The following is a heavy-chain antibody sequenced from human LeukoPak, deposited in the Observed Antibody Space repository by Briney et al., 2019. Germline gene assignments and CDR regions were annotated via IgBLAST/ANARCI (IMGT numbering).Heavy chain of an antibody. V-gene: IGHV4-4*07. Sequence: SETLSLTCSVSGGSISSNYWTWIRQPAGKGLEWIGRIYTSGSTNYNPSLKSRVTISVDTSKNQFSLKLSSVTAADTAVYYCARHSNYGSGSYYRYWFDPWGQGTLVTVSS. CDR3: ARHSNYGSGSYYRYWFDP. D-gene: IGHD3-10*01. CDR2: IYTSGST. CDR1: GGSISSNY. J-gene: IGHJ5*02.